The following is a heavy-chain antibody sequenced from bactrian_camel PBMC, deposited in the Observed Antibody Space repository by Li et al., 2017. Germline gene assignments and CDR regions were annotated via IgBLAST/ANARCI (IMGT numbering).Heavy chain of an antibody. V-gene: IGHV3-2*01. CDR3: GTRYPGSWYRTY. CDR2: IYSDGSNT. J-gene: IGHJ4*01. Sequence: VQLVESGGGLVQPGGSLRLSRVASGFTFSSYYMSWVRQAPGKGLEWVSSIYSDGSNTYYTDSLKGRFTISRNDLNDTTYLQMDNVKSEDTALYYCGTRYPGSWYRTYWGQGTQVTVS. CDR1: GFTFSSYY. D-gene: IGHD6*01.